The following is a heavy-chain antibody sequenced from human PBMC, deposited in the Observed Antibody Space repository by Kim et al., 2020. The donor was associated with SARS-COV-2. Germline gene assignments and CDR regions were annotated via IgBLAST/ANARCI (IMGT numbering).Heavy chain of an antibody. CDR1: DFAFDTHW. CDR2: IKQDAYET. D-gene: IGHD6-19*01. CDR3: ARGVAVAPHYYYHYGMDV. J-gene: IGHJ6*02. Sequence: GGSLRLSCEASDFAFDTHWMSWVRQAAGKGLEWVAIIKQDAYETNYVDSVKGRFTISRDNAKNLLYLQMSGLRAEDTAVYYCARGVAVAPHYYYHYGMDVWGQGTTVTVSS. V-gene: IGHV3-7*03.